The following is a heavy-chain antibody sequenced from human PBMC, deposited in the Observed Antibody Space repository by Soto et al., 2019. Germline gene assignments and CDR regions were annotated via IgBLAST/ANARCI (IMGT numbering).Heavy chain of an antibody. J-gene: IGHJ5*02. CDR1: GYTFTSYD. CDR2: MNPNSGNT. D-gene: IGHD3-16*02. Sequence: QVQLVQSGAEVKKPGASVKVSCKASGYTFTSYDINWVRQATGQGLEWMGWMNPNSGNTGYAQKFQGRVTMTRNTHISKAYMELSSLRSEDTAVYYCARDYDDVWGSYRHHELYNWFDPWGQGTLVTVSS. CDR3: ARDYDDVWGSYRHHELYNWFDP. V-gene: IGHV1-8*01.